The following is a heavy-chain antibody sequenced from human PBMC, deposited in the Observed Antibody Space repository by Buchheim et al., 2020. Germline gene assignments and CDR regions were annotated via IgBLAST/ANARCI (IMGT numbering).Heavy chain of an antibody. CDR1: GFTLRSYA. J-gene: IGHJ3*02. CDR3: AKGSLLVPANDAFDI. V-gene: IGHV3-23*01. D-gene: IGHD2-2*01. Sequence: EVQLLESGGGLVQPGGSLRLSCAASGFTLRSYAMNWVRQAPGKGLEWVSSFSGSGGSTYYADSVKGRFTISRDNSKNTLSLQMNSLRAEDTAVYYCAKGSLLVPANDAFDIWGQGT. CDR2: FSGSGGST.